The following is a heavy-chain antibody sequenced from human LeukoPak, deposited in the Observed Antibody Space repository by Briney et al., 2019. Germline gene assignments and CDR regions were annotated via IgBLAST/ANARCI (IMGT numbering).Heavy chain of an antibody. CDR1: GGSISGYY. CDR2: IYYSGST. Sequence: SETLSLTCTVSGGSISGYYWSWIRQPPGKGLEWIGYIYYSGSTNYNPSLKSRVTISVGTSKNQFSLKLSSVTAADTAVYYCARDNGYYFDYWGQGTLVTVSS. J-gene: IGHJ4*02. CDR3: ARDNGYYFDY. V-gene: IGHV4-59*01.